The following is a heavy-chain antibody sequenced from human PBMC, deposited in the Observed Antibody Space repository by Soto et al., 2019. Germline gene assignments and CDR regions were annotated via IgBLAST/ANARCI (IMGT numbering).Heavy chain of an antibody. Sequence: SETLSLTCTVSGGSISSYYWSWIRQPPGKGLEWIGYIYYSGSTSYNPSLKSRVTISVDTSKNQFSLKLSSVTAADTAVYYCARRGYSGTYDHWGQGTQVTVS. CDR3: ARRGYSGTYDH. CDR1: GGSISSYY. CDR2: IYYSGST. D-gene: IGHD5-12*01. V-gene: IGHV4-59*08. J-gene: IGHJ5*02.